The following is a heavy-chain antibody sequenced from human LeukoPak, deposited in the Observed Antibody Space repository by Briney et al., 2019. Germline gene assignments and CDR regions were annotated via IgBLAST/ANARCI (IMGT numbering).Heavy chain of an antibody. CDR2: INRSGST. Sequence: SETLSLTCAVYGGSFSGYYWSWIRQPPGKGLEWIGEINRSGSTNYNPSLKSRVTISVDTSKNQFSLKLSSVTAADTAVYYCARGLDLDFDYWGQGTLVTVSS. V-gene: IGHV4-34*01. CDR3: ARGLDLDFDY. J-gene: IGHJ4*02. CDR1: GGSFSGYY. D-gene: IGHD2-2*03.